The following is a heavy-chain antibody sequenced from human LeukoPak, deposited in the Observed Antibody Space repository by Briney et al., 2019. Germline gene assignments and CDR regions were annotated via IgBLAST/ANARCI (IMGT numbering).Heavy chain of an antibody. CDR1: GGTSSSYS. Sequence: SVKVSCKASGGTSSSYSISWVRQAPGQGLEWMGGIIPIFDTADYAQKFQGRVTITADESTSTAYMELSSLRSEDTAVFYCARISLGAIWGYYYGMDVWGQGTTVTVSS. CDR3: ARISLGAIWGYYYGMDV. V-gene: IGHV1-69*13. D-gene: IGHD1-26*01. CDR2: IIPIFDTA. J-gene: IGHJ6*02.